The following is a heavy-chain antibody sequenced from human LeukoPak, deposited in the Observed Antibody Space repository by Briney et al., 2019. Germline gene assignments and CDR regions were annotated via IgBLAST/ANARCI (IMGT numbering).Heavy chain of an antibody. V-gene: IGHV3-23*01. CDR3: AKGDAYGDYPYPDAFDI. J-gene: IGHJ3*02. CDR2: ISGSGGRT. Sequence: SGGSLRLSCADSGFTFSSYVMSWVRQAPGKGLEWVSAISGSGGRTYYADSVKGRFTISRDNSKNTLYLQMNSQRAEDRAVYYCAKGDAYGDYPYPDAFDIWGQGTMVTVSS. D-gene: IGHD4-17*01. CDR1: GFTFSSYV.